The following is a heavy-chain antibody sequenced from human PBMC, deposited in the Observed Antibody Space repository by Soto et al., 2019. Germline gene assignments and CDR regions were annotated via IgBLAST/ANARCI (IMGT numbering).Heavy chain of an antibody. V-gene: IGHV1-69*01. D-gene: IGHD2-15*01. CDR2: IIPIFDTA. CDR3: ARDLFLHGGQMRDGMDV. CDR1: GGTFTSYA. J-gene: IGHJ6*02. Sequence: QVQLVQSGAEVKKPGSSVKVSCKASGGTFTSYAISWVRQAPGQGLEWMGGIIPIFDTANYARKFRGRVTISADETTRTAYMERSSLRSEDTAVYYCARDLFLHGGQMRDGMDVWGQGTTVTVSS.